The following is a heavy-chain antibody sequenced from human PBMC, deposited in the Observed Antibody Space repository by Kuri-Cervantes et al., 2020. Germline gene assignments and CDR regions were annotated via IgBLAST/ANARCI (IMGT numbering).Heavy chain of an antibody. CDR2: INHSGST. CDR3: ARLRAVAGTFSATYWFDP. Sequence: GSLRLSCAVYGGSFSGYYWNWIRQPPGKGLEWIGEINHSGSTNYNPSLKSRVTISVDTSKNQFSLKLSSVTAADTAVYYCARLRAVAGTFSATYWFDPWGQGTLVTVSS. CDR1: GGSFSGYY. D-gene: IGHD6-19*01. J-gene: IGHJ5*02. V-gene: IGHV4-34*01.